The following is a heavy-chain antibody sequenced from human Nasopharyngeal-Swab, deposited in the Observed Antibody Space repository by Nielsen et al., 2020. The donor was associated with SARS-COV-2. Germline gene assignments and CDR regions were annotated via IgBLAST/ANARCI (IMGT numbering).Heavy chain of an antibody. Sequence: GESLTISCAASGFTFSSYAMSWVRQAPGKGLEWVSAISGSGGSTYYADSVKGRFTISRDNSKNTLYLQMNSLRAEDTAVYYCAKSALGIFGGVISFDYWGQGTLVTVSS. CDR3: AKSALGIFGGVISFDY. D-gene: IGHD3-3*01. V-gene: IGHV3-23*01. J-gene: IGHJ4*02. CDR2: ISGSGGST. CDR1: GFTFSSYA.